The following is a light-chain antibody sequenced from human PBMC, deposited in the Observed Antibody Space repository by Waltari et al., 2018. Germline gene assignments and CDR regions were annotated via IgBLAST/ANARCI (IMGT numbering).Light chain of an antibody. CDR2: DAS. CDR3: QMYVRLPVT. J-gene: IGKJ1*01. V-gene: IGKV3-20*01. Sequence: EIVLTQSTGTLSLSPGERATLPCRASQSVGRYLAWYKQQHGQAPRLLIYDASTRATGIPDRFSGGGSGTDFSLTISRLEPEDFAVYYCQMYVRLPVTFGQGTKVEI. CDR1: QSVGRY.